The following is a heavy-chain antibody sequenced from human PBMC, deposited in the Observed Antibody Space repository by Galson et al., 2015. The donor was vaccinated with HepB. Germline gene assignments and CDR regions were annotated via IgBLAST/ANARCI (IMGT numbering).Heavy chain of an antibody. Sequence: SVKVSCKASGYTFTTYAISWVRQAPGQGLEWMGGIIPIFGTANYAQKFQGRVTITADESTSTAYMELSSLRSEDTAVYYCAALGITGTTDIGRVGMDVWGQGTTVTVSS. CDR2: IIPIFGTA. J-gene: IGHJ6*02. D-gene: IGHD1-20*01. V-gene: IGHV1-69*13. CDR3: AALGITGTTDIGRVGMDV. CDR1: GYTFTTYA.